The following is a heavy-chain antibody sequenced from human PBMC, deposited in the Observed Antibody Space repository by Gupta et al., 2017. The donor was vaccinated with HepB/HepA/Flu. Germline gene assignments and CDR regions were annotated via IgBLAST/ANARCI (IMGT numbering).Heavy chain of an antibody. CDR3: AKALASGRMFYFDS. D-gene: IGHD6-19*01. CDR1: GFTFSSFD. Sequence: EVQLLESGGGSLQPGGSLRLSCAASGFTFSSFDMNWVRQAPGKGLEWVSGINRDAGKTHYADFVKGRFTISRDNSRNTLSLQMTSLRVEDTAVYYCAKALASGRMFYFDSWGQGTLVTVS. V-gene: IGHV3-23*01. J-gene: IGHJ4*02. CDR2: INRDAGKT.